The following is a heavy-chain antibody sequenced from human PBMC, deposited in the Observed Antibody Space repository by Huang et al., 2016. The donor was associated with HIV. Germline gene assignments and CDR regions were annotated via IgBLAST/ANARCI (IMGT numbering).Heavy chain of an antibody. CDR1: GGSIRSDNYY. J-gene: IGHJ4*02. Sequence: QLQLQESGPGLVKPSETLSLTCTVSGGSIRSDNYYWGWIRQPPGKGLEWIGSIYYRGRTYYNPALKSRVTITVDTSTNQFSLKMRSVTAADTAVYYCARLPGSITMIRGVITDPYWGQGTLVTVSS. CDR3: ARLPGSITMIRGVITDPY. V-gene: IGHV4-39*01. CDR2: IYYRGRT. D-gene: IGHD3-10*01.